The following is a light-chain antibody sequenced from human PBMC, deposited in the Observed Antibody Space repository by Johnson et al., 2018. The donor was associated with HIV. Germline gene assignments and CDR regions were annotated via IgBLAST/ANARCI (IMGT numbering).Light chain of an antibody. CDR1: SSNIGNNY. V-gene: IGLV1-51*02. Sequence: QSVLTQPPSVSAAPGQKVTISCSGSSSNIGNNYVSWYQQLPRGAPKLLIYENNKRPSGIPDRFSGSKSGTSATLDITGLQSGDEADYYCVTLDSSLSAYVFGNGTKVTAL. CDR3: VTLDSSLSAYV. CDR2: ENN. J-gene: IGLJ1*01.